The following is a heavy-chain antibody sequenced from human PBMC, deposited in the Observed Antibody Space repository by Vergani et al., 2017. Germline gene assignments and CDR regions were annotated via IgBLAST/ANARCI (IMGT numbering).Heavy chain of an antibody. CDR2: IYYSGST. D-gene: IGHD5-18*01. J-gene: IGHJ4*02. CDR3: ARLNPDVDTAMVDY. V-gene: IGHV4-59*08. CDR1: GGSISSYY. Sequence: QVQLQESGPGLVKPSETLSLTCTVSGGSISSYYWSWIRQPPGKGLEGIGYIYYSGSTNYNPSLKSRVTISVDTSKNQFSLKLSSVTAANTAVYYCARLNPDVDTAMVDYWGQGTLVTVSS.